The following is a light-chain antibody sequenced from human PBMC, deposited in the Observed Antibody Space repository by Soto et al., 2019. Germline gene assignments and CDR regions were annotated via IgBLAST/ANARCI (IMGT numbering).Light chain of an antibody. CDR1: QSVSSSY. CDR3: QPYAISAFT. Sequence: EIVLTQSPGTLSLSPGERATLSCRASQSVSSSYLAWYQQKPGQAPRLLIYGASSRATVIPDRFSGSGSVTDFTRTISRLEPDAFAVYYCQPYAISAFTFGPGATVDIK. J-gene: IGKJ3*01. CDR2: GAS. V-gene: IGKV3-20*01.